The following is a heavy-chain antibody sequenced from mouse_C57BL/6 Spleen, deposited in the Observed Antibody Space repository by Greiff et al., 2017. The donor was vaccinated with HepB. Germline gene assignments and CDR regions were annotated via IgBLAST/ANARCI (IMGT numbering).Heavy chain of an antibody. V-gene: IGHV1-52*01. CDR2: IDPSDSET. CDR3: ARDMVTTGVGYGMDD. CDR1: GYTFTSYW. J-gene: IGHJ4*01. D-gene: IGHD2-2*01. Sequence: QVQLQQPGAELVRPGSSVKLSCKASGYTFTSYWMHWVKQRPIQGLEWIGNIDPSDSETHYNQKFKDKATLTVDKSSSTAYMQLSSLTSEDSAVYYGARDMVTTGVGYGMDDGGKGTSVTVSS.